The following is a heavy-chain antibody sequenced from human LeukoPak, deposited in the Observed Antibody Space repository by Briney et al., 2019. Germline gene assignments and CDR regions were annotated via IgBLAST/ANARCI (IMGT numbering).Heavy chain of an antibody. Sequence: PGGSLRLSCAASGFTFSSYAMSWVRQAPGKGLEWVSAISGSGGSTYYADSVKGRFTISRDNSKNTLYLQMNSLRAEDTAVYYCAKDTAGPLSVNWFDPWGQGTLVTVFS. CDR3: AKDTAGPLSVNWFDP. CDR1: GFTFSSYA. V-gene: IGHV3-23*01. CDR2: ISGSGGST. D-gene: IGHD1-1*01. J-gene: IGHJ5*02.